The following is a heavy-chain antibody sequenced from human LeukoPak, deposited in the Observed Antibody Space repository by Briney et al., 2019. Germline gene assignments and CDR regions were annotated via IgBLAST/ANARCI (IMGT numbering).Heavy chain of an antibody. J-gene: IGHJ6*02. D-gene: IGHD6-13*01. CDR2: IKQDGSEK. V-gene: IGHV3-7*01. CDR1: GFTFSNYW. CDR3: ASWDSSSPRPMDV. Sequence: TGGPLRLSCAASGFTFSNYWMSWVRQAPGKGLEWVANIKQDGSEKYYVDSVKGRFTISRDNAKNSLYLQMNSLRAEDTAVYYCASWDSSSPRPMDVWGQGTTVTVSS.